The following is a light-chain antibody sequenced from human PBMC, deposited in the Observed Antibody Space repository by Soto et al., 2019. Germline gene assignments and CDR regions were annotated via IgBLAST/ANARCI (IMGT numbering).Light chain of an antibody. Sequence: EIVWRQSPGTLSLSPGERATLSCRASQIVSSSYLAWYQQKPGQAPRLLIYGASSRATGIPDRFSGSGSGTDFTLTISRLEPEDFAVYYCQQYGSSPTFGGGTKVEIK. CDR3: QQYGSSPT. CDR1: QIVSSSY. CDR2: GAS. V-gene: IGKV3-20*01. J-gene: IGKJ4*01.